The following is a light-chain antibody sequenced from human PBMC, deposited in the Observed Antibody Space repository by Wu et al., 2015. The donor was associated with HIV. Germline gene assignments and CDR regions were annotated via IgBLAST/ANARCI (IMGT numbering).Light chain of an antibody. CDR3: QQYNKWPYT. CDR1: QGVSTN. Sequence: AMTQSPATLSVSSGERVTLSCRASQGVSTNLAWYQQKPGQPPRLLIYGASTRATGIPDRFSGTGSGTEFTLTLSSMQSEDFAIYYCQQYNKWPYTFGQGTKLEIK. CDR2: GAS. V-gene: IGKV3-15*01. J-gene: IGKJ2*01.